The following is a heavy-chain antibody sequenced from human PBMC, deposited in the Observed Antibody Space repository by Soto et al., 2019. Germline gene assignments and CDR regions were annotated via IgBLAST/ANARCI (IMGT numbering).Heavy chain of an antibody. Sequence: QVQLQESGPGLVKPSGTLSLICIVSGDSVTFGHHYWSWIRQPPGKGLEWIGNIFFTGATNYSPSLKSGVSMSVDSSKSQFSLNLASVTAADSAIYYCARALSDSAGSSLGRRLEVWGQGTTVTVSS. J-gene: IGHJ6*02. V-gene: IGHV4-61*01. D-gene: IGHD3-10*01. CDR1: GDSVTFGHHY. CDR2: IFFTGAT. CDR3: ARALSDSAGSSLGRRLEV.